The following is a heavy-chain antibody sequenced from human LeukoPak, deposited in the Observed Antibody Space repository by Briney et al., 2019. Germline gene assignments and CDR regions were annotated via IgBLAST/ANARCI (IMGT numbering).Heavy chain of an antibody. D-gene: IGHD3-22*01. V-gene: IGHV4-39*07. CDR3: ARGGYYDSSPIFDY. Sequence: PSETLSLTCSVSGGSLSSSSYYWGWIRQPPGRGLEWIGNIYETGSTNYNPSLKSRVTISVDTSKNQFSLKLSSVTAADTAVYYCARGGYYDSSPIFDYWGQGTLVTVSS. CDR1: GGSLSSSSYY. J-gene: IGHJ4*02. CDR2: IYETGST.